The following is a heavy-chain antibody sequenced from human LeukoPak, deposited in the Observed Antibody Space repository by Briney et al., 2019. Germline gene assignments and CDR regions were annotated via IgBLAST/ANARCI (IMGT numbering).Heavy chain of an antibody. CDR3: ATQGTLTPHNAFDV. D-gene: IGHD2-15*01. J-gene: IGHJ3*01. CDR2: IYPGDSDT. V-gene: IGHV5-51*01. CDR1: GYDFASFW. Sequence: GESLKISCQASGYDFASFWIGWVRQMPGKGLDWMGIIYPGDSDTRYSPSFQSQVTISADKSISTAYLQWTSLKASDTAMYYCATQGTLTPHNAFDVWGQGTMVTVSS.